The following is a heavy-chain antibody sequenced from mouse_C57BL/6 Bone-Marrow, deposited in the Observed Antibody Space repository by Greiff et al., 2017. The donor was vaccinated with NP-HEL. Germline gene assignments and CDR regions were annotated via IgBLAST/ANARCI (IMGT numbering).Heavy chain of an antibody. Sequence: EVNVVESGGGLVQSGRSLRLSCATSGFTFSDFYMEWVRQTPGKGLEWIAASRNKANDYTTEYSESVKGRFIVSRDTSPSILYLQMNALRAEDTAIYYCARDDQYYAMDYWGQGTSVTVSS. V-gene: IGHV7-1*01. CDR3: ARDDQYYAMDY. CDR2: SRNKANDYTT. J-gene: IGHJ4*01. CDR1: GFTFSDFY.